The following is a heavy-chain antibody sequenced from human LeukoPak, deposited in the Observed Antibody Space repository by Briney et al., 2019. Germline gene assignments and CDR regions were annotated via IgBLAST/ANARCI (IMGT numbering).Heavy chain of an antibody. CDR3: ARQSISGSSLSYFDY. D-gene: IGHD3-22*01. Sequence: SETLSLTCTVSGGSLSTSDYYWGWIRQPPGKGLEWIGNIYDSGSTNYNPSLKSRVTISVDTSKNQCSLKLSSVTAADTAVYYCARQSISGSSLSYFDYWGQGTLVNVSS. J-gene: IGHJ4*02. CDR2: IYDSGST. V-gene: IGHV4-61*08. CDR1: GGSLSTSDYY.